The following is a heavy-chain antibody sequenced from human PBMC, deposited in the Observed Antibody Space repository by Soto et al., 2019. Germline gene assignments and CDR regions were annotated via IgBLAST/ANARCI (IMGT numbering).Heavy chain of an antibody. CDR2: ISGYNGNT. CDR1: GYTFSNYG. Sequence: ASVKVSCKASGYTFSNYGISWVRQGPGQGLEWMGWISGYNGNTHYAGKVQDRIKMTTGTSTSTTYVELRSLRSDDKAGYFCARDPGFGFGYSYAFAVDVWGQGTTVTVSS. D-gene: IGHD5-18*01. CDR3: ARDPGFGFGYSYAFAVDV. J-gene: IGHJ6*02. V-gene: IGHV1-18*01.